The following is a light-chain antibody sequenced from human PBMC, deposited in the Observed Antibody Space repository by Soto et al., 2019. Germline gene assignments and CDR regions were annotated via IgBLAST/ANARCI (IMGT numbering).Light chain of an antibody. CDR2: KAS. Sequence: DIQMTQSPSTLSASIGDRVTITCRASQSIGSELAWYQQKPGKAPKLLIYKASSLESGVPSTFSGGGSGTEFSLTVSSLQPDDFATYYCLQYDNYPLTFGGGTKVDIK. V-gene: IGKV1-5*03. CDR3: LQYDNYPLT. J-gene: IGKJ4*01. CDR1: QSIGSE.